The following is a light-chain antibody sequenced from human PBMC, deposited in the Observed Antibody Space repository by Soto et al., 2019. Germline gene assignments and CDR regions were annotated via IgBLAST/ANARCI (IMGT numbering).Light chain of an antibody. J-gene: IGKJ1*01. CDR3: QQYNRYSTWT. CDR1: QSISRW. CDR2: DAT. V-gene: IGKV1-5*01. Sequence: DIQMTQSPSTLSASVGDRVTITCRASQSISRWLAWYQQKPGKAPKVLIWDATSLQRGVPSRFSCSGSGTEFTLTISSLQPDDFATYYCQQYNRYSTWTFGQGTKVEIK.